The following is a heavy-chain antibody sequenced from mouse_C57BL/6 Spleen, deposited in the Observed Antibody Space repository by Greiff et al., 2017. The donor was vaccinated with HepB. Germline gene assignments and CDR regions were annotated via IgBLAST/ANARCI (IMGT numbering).Heavy chain of an antibody. J-gene: IGHJ2*01. V-gene: IGHV14-3*01. CDR2: IDPANGNT. CDR1: GFNIKNTY. Sequence: EVKLQESVAELVRPGASVKLSCTASGFNIKNTYMHWVKQRPEQGLEWIGRIDPANGNTKYAPKFQGKATITADTSSNTAYLQLSSLTSEDTAIYYCARERVYYDYSYYFDYWGQGTTLTVSS. D-gene: IGHD2-4*01. CDR3: ARERVYYDYSYYFDY.